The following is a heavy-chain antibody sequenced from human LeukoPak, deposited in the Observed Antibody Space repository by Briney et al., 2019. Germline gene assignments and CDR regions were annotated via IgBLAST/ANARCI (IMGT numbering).Heavy chain of an antibody. Sequence: SETLPLTCTVSGGSISSYYWSWIRQPPGKGLEWIGYIYYSGSTNYNPSLKSRVTISVDTSKNQFSLKLSSVTAADTAVYYCARGTGGWPHFDYWGQGTLVTVSS. J-gene: IGHJ4*02. CDR3: ARGTGGWPHFDY. CDR2: IYYSGST. CDR1: GGSISSYY. V-gene: IGHV4-59*01. D-gene: IGHD6-19*01.